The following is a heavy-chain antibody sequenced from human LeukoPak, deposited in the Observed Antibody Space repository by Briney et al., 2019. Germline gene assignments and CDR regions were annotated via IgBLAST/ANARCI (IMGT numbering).Heavy chain of an antibody. CDR3: AKDSAKKYDDY. Sequence: GGSLRLSCAASGFTFSGSAMHWVRQASGKGLEWVGRIRSKANSYATAYAASVKARFTVSRDDSKNTLYLQMNSLRAEDTAVYYCAKDSAKKYDDYWGQGTLVTVSS. CDR1: GFTFSGSA. CDR2: IRSKANSYAT. D-gene: IGHD2/OR15-2a*01. V-gene: IGHV3-73*01. J-gene: IGHJ4*02.